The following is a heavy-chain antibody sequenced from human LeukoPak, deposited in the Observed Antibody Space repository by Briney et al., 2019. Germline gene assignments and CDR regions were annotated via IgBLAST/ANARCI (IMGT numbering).Heavy chain of an antibody. V-gene: IGHV3-21*01. J-gene: IGHJ4*02. CDR2: ISSSSSYT. Sequence: GGSLRLSCAASGFTFSSYSMNWVRQAPGKGLEWVSSISSSSSYTYYADSVKGRFTISRDNAKNSLYLQMNSLRAEDTAVYYCARSEAYYYYGSGSYYGYWGQGTLVTVSS. CDR3: ARSEAYYYYGSGSYYGY. D-gene: IGHD3-10*01. CDR1: GFTFSSYS.